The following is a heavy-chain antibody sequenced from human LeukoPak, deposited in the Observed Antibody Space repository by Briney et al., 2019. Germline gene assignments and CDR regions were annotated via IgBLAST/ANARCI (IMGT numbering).Heavy chain of an antibody. CDR1: GFTFSSYG. D-gene: IGHD3-22*01. CDR3: AKESGYYYDSSGCFDY. CDR2: ISGSGGSA. V-gene: IGHV3-23*01. J-gene: IGHJ4*02. Sequence: GGTLRLSCAASGFTFSSYGMSWVRQAPGKGLEWVSAISGSGGSAYYADSVKGRFTISRDNSKNTLYLQMNSLRAEDTAVYYCAKESGYYYDSSGCFDYWGQGTLVTVSS.